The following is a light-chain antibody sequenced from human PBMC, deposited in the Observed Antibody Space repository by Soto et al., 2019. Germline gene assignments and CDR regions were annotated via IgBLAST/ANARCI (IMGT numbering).Light chain of an antibody. V-gene: IGKV4-1*01. CDR3: QQYYSTPRT. CDR1: QSILFSSNNKNY. Sequence: DIVLTQSPDSLAVSLGERATINCKSSQSILFSSNNKNYLAWYRQKPGQPPKLLIYWASTRESGVPGRFSGGGSGTDFTLTISSLQAEDVAVYYCQQYYSTPRTFGQGTKLEIK. CDR2: WAS. J-gene: IGKJ2*01.